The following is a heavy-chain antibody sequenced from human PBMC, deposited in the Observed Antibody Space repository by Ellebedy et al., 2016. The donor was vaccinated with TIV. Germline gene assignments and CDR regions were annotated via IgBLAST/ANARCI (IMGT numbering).Heavy chain of an antibody. CDR3: AKGWGSAWYRGWFDP. Sequence: GESLKISXAASGFIFSSYAMSWVRQAPGKGLGWVSAISGSGGSTYYADSVKGRFTISRDNSKNMLYLQMNSLRAEDTALYYCAKGWGSAWYRGWFDPWGQGTLVTVSS. J-gene: IGHJ5*02. D-gene: IGHD6-19*01. V-gene: IGHV3-23*01. CDR2: ISGSGGST. CDR1: GFIFSSYA.